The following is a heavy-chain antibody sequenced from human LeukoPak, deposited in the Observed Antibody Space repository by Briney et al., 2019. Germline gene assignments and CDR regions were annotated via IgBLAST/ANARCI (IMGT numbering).Heavy chain of an antibody. V-gene: IGHV1-18*01. CDR2: ISAYNGNT. CDR1: GYTFTSYG. CDR3: ASKKWELHPHDAFDI. Sequence: ASVKVSCKASGYTFTSYGISWVRQAPGQGLEWMGWISAYNGNTNYAQKLQGRVTMTTDTSTSTAYMELRSLRSDDTAVYYCASKKWELHPHDAFDIWGQGTMVTVSS. J-gene: IGHJ3*02. D-gene: IGHD1-26*01.